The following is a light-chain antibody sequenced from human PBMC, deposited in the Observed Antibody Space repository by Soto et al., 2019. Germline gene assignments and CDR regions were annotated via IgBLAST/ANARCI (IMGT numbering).Light chain of an antibody. CDR2: SNN. Sequence: QSALTQPPSLSGTPGQRVTISCSGSSSNIAGNTVHWYQHLPGTAPKLLIYSNNQRPSGVPDRFSGSKSGTSASLAISGLQSEDEADYYCAAWDDSLNGWVFGGGTKVTVL. CDR1: SSNIAGNT. V-gene: IGLV1-44*01. J-gene: IGLJ3*02. CDR3: AAWDDSLNGWV.